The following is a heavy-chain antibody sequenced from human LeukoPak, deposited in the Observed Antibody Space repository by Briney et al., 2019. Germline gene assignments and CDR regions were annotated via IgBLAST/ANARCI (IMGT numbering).Heavy chain of an antibody. CDR3: ATREYSSSSMRDY. J-gene: IGHJ4*02. V-gene: IGHV4-59*08. CDR1: GGSISSYY. D-gene: IGHD6-6*01. Sequence: SETLSLTCTVSGGSISSYYWSWIRQPPGKGLEWIGYIYYSGSTNYNPSLKSRVTISVDTSKNQFSLKLSSVTAADTAVYYCATREYSSSSMRDYWGQGTLVTVSS. CDR2: IYYSGST.